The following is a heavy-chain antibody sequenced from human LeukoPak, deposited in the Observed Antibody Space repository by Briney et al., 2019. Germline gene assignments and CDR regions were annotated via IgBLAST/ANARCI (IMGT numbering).Heavy chain of an antibody. CDR3: ADLAGETEAFHV. V-gene: IGHV4-30-4*01. Sequence: PSETLSLTCPLSGGSISSGDYYWSWLRQPPVNGLEWFGYIYFDESTSYNPSLKSRIILSVDTSKNQFSLRLRSVTAADTAVYYCADLAGETEAFHVWGQGKMVTVSS. CDR1: GGSISSGDYY. CDR2: IYFDEST. J-gene: IGHJ3*01. D-gene: IGHD6-25*01.